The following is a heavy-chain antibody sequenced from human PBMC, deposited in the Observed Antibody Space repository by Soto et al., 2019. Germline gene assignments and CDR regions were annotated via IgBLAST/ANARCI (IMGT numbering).Heavy chain of an antibody. CDR1: GYTFTNYY. CDR2: INPNSGGT. D-gene: IGHD2-21*02. V-gene: IGHV1-2*02. J-gene: IGHJ4*02. Sequence: ASVKVSCKASGYTFTNYYMHWVRQAPGQGLEWMGWINPNSGGTKYAQKFQGRVTMTRDTSISTAYMDLSRLRSDDTAVYYCARQLAYCGGDCYTEPIDYWGQGALVTVSS. CDR3: ARQLAYCGGDCYTEPIDY.